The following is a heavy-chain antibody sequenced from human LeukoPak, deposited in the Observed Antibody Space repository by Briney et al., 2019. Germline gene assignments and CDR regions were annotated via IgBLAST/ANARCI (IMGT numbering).Heavy chain of an antibody. D-gene: IGHD2-2*01. J-gene: IGHJ4*02. CDR2: INANSGGT. Sequence: ASVKVSCKASGYTFTDYYMHWVRQAPGPRLEWMGLINANSGGTNHAQRLQGRVTMTRDTSIRTVYMELSRLRSDDTAVYYCARYCSSTSCYSDYWGQGTLVTVSS. V-gene: IGHV1-2*02. CDR1: GYTFTDYY. CDR3: ARYCSSTSCYSDY.